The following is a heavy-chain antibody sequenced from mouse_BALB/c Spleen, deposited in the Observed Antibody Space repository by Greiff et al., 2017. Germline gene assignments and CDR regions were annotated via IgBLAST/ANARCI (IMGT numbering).Heavy chain of an antibody. J-gene: IGHJ3*01. D-gene: IGHD3-2*01. Sequence: QVQLQQSGAELVRPGASVTLSCKASGYTFTDYEMHWVKQTPVHGLEWIGAIDPETGGTAYNQKFKGKATLTADKSSSTAYMELRSLTSEDSAVYYCTRSLLTARATSFAYWGQGTLVTVSA. CDR1: GYTFTDYE. V-gene: IGHV1-15*01. CDR2: IDPETGGT. CDR3: TRSLLTARATSFAY.